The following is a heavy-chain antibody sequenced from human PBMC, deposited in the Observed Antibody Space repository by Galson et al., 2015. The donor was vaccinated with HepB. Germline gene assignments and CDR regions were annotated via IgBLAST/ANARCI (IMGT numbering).Heavy chain of an antibody. J-gene: IGHJ4*02. CDR3: ARDRASAWVRKLDWPGGDY. CDR2: ISGYNGDT. V-gene: IGHV1-18*01. D-gene: IGHD3-16*01. CDR1: GYFFTHYG. Sequence: SVKVSCKASGYFFTHYGINWVRQAPGQGLEWMGWISGYNGDTNYAQSLQGRVTMTTDTSTSTAYMELRSLRSDDTAVYYCARDRASAWVRKLDWPGGDYWGQGTLVTVSP.